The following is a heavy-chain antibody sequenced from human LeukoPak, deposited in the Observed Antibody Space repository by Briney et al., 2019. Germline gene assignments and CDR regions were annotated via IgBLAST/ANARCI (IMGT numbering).Heavy chain of an antibody. CDR2: IYYSGST. CDR3: AREESGGRLG. J-gene: IGHJ4*02. D-gene: IGHD2-15*01. CDR1: GGSISSSSYY. Sequence: SETLSLTCTVSGGSISSSSYYWGWIRQPPGKGLEWIGSIYYSGSTYYNPSLKSRVTISVDTSKNQFSLKLSSVTAADTAVYYCAREESGGRLGWGQGTLVTVSS. V-gene: IGHV4-39*07.